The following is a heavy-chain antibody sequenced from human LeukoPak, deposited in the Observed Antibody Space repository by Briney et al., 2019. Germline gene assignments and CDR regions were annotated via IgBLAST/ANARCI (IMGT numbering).Heavy chain of an antibody. J-gene: IGHJ6*03. D-gene: IGHD3-10*01. CDR1: GFRFSGYW. CDR2: INHSGST. Sequence: GSLRLSCAASGFRFSGYWMSWIRQPPGKGLEWIGEINHSGSTNYNPSLKSRVTISVDTSKNQFSLKLSSVTAADTAVYYCARVRGYYYYYMDVWGKGTTVTVSS. CDR3: ARVRGYYYYYMDV. V-gene: IGHV4-34*01.